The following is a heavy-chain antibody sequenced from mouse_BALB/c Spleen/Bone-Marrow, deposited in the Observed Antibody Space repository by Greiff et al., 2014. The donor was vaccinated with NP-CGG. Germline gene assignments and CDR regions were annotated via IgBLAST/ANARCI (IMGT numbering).Heavy chain of an antibody. D-gene: IGHD2-4*01. J-gene: IGHJ2*01. CDR1: GYTFTSYV. CDR2: INPYNDGT. V-gene: IGHV1-14*01. Sequence: VQLQQSGPELVKPGASVKMSCKASGYTFTSYVMHWVKQKPGQGLEWIGYINPYNDGTTYNEKFKGKATPTSDKSSSTAYMELSSLTSEDSAVSYCARGNYYDYDYFDYWGQGTTLTVSS. CDR3: ARGNYYDYDYFDY.